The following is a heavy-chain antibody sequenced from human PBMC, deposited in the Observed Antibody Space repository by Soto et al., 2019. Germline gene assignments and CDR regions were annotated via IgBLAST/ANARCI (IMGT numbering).Heavy chain of an antibody. J-gene: IGHJ4*02. D-gene: IGHD2-21*01. CDR2: INPNSGGT. Sequence: ASVKVSCKASGYTLTGYYMHWVRQAPGQGLEWMGWINPNSGGTNYAQKFQGWVTMTRDTSISTAYMELSRLRSDDTAVYYCARGEGGPRWGSIDYWGQGTLVTVSS. CDR1: GYTLTGYY. CDR3: ARGEGGPRWGSIDY. V-gene: IGHV1-2*04.